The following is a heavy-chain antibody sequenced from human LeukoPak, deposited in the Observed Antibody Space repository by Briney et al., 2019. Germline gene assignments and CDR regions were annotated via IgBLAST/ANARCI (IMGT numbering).Heavy chain of an antibody. Sequence: LAGSLRLSCAASGFTFSSYAMIWVRQAPWKRLHSVPAITCRGYTTYYADSVKCRAIISTDKCKNTEERQMSSLRDHDTTVYSCARDYDNSGYYQNDHWGQGTLVIVSS. CDR2: ITCRGYTT. CDR1: GFTFSSYA. D-gene: IGHD3-22*01. J-gene: IGHJ5*02. V-gene: IGHV3-23*01. CDR3: ARDYDNSGYYQNDH.